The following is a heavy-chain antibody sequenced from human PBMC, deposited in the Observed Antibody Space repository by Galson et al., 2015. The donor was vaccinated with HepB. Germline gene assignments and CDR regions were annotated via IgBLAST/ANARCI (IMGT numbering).Heavy chain of an antibody. V-gene: IGHV5-51*03. J-gene: IGHJ2*01. D-gene: IGHD6-6*01. CDR2: ILPHDSDT. CDR3: ARPYSSSSWYFAL. Sequence: QSGAEVKKPGESLRISCKASGYSFTSYWIGWVRQMPGKGLEWMGIILPHDSDTRYSPSFQGQVTISADKSISTAYLQWISLKVSDTAIYCCARPYSSSSWYFALWGRVTLGTVSS. CDR1: GYSFTSYW.